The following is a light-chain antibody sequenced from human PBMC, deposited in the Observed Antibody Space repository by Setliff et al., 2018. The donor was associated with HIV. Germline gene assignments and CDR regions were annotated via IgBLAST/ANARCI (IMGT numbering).Light chain of an antibody. CDR1: SSNIGAGYD. J-gene: IGLJ1*01. V-gene: IGLV1-40*01. CDR2: GYN. Sequence: SALTQPPSLSGAPGQRVTISCTGSSSNIGAGYDVHWYKQLPGTAPKLLIYGYNNRPSGVPDRFSGSKSGTSASLAITGLQAEDEADYYCQSYDSRLSGYVFGTGTKVTVL. CDR3: QSYDSRLSGYV.